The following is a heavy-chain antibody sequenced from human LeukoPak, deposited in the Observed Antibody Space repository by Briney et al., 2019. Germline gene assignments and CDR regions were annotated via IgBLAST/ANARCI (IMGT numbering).Heavy chain of an antibody. D-gene: IGHD2-15*01. Sequence: SETLSLTCTVSGGSISSYYWSWIRQPPGKGLEWIGYIYYSGSTNYNPSLKSRVTISVDTSKNQFSLKLSFVTAADTAVYYCASVVAATVGYFDYWGQGTLVTVSS. CDR3: ASVVAATVGYFDY. CDR2: IYYSGST. CDR1: GGSISSYY. V-gene: IGHV4-59*12. J-gene: IGHJ4*02.